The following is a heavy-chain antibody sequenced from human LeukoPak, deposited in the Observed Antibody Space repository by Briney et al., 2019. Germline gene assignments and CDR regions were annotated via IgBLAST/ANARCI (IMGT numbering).Heavy chain of an antibody. CDR1: GFTVSSTC. J-gene: IGHJ4*02. Sequence: PGGSLRLSCAASGFTVSSTCMSWVRQAPGKGLEWVSVICSAGSTYYAGSVKGRFTISRDNSNNTLFLQMDTLRAEDTAVYYCAREADLSSGWSSQGFDYWGQGTVVTVSS. CDR3: AREADLSSGWSSQGFDY. V-gene: IGHV3-66*01. CDR2: ICSAGST. D-gene: IGHD6-13*01.